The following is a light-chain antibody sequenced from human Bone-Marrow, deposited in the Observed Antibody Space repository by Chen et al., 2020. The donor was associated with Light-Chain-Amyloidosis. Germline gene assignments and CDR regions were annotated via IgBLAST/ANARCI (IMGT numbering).Light chain of an antibody. CDR2: EVT. CDR3: SSYTITSTLV. Sequence: QSALTQPASVSGSPGQSIPLSCTGTSSDVGGDNHVSWYQQHPDKAPKLMIYEVTNRPSWVPDRFSGSKSDNTASLTIAGLQTEDEADYFCSSYTITSTLVFGSGTRVTVL. V-gene: IGLV2-14*01. CDR1: SSDVGGDNH. J-gene: IGLJ1*01.